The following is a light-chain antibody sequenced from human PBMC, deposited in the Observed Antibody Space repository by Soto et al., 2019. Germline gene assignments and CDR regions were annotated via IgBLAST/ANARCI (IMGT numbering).Light chain of an antibody. Sequence: EIVLTQSPATLSLSPGERATLSCRASQRISSHLAWYQQKPCQAPRLLIYGSSNRATGIPARFSGSGSGTDFTLTISSLEPEDFAVYYCHQRINWPLTFGGGTKMEIK. V-gene: IGKV3-11*01. J-gene: IGKJ4*01. CDR3: HQRINWPLT. CDR2: GSS. CDR1: QRISSH.